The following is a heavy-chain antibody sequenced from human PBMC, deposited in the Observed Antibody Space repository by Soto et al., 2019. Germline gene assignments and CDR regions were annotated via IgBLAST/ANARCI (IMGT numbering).Heavy chain of an antibody. Sequence: QVLLVQSGTEVKKPGSSVKVSCKASGGTFTSFTLNWVRQAPGQGPEWMGRIIPALGIEDYAPKFQGKVTMTADTSTSTAHMEMSSLRSDDTAVYYCAAVVGTSAFVGYLEHWGQGTLVTVSS. J-gene: IGHJ4*02. D-gene: IGHD6-19*01. CDR1: GGTFTSFT. CDR3: AAVVGTSAFVGYLEH. CDR2: IIPALGIE. V-gene: IGHV1-69*02.